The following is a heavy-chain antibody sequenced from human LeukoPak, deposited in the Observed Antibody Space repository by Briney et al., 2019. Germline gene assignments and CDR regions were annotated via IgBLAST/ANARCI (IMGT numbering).Heavy chain of an antibody. Sequence: PSETLSLTCTVSGGSISSSSYYWGWIRQPSGKGLEWIGSIYHSGSTYYNPSLKSRITISVDTSKNQFSLKLSSVTAADTAVYYCARLSRYSSSWPFWGQGTLVTVSP. CDR1: GGSISSSSYY. CDR3: ARLSRYSSSWPF. V-gene: IGHV4-39*01. D-gene: IGHD6-13*01. J-gene: IGHJ4*02. CDR2: IYHSGST.